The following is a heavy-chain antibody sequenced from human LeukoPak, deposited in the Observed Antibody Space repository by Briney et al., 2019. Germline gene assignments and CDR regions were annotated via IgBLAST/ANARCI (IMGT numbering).Heavy chain of an antibody. J-gene: IGHJ5*02. Sequence: GASVKVSCKASGYTFTGYYMHWVRQAPGQGLEWMGWINPNSGGTNYAQKFQGRVTMTRDTSISTAYMELSRLRSDDTAVYYCARGGSQLLWFGELSYWFDPWGQGTLVTVSS. CDR3: ARGGSQLLWFGELSYWFDP. CDR2: INPNSGGT. D-gene: IGHD3-10*01. CDR1: GYTFTGYY. V-gene: IGHV1-2*02.